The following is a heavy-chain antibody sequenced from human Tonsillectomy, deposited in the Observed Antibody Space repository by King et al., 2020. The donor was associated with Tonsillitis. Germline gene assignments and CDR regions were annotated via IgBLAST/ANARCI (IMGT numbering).Heavy chain of an antibody. Sequence: QVQLVESGGGVVQPGRSLRLSCAASGFTLSYYGMHWVRQAPGKGLEWVAVISYDGSNKYYADSVKGRFTISRDNSNNTLCLQMNSLRAEDTAVYYCARSGHLYSGYEPYYYYYYGMDVWGQGTTVTVSS. J-gene: IGHJ6*02. CDR1: GFTLSYYG. D-gene: IGHD5-12*01. CDR2: ISYDGSNK. V-gene: IGHV3-30-3*01. CDR3: ARSGHLYSGYEPYYYYYYGMDV.